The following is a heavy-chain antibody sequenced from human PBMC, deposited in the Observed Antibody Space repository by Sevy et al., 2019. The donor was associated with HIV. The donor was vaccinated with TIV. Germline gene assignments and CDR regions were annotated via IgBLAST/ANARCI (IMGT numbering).Heavy chain of an antibody. CDR3: ARHVTYSSSWYYYYGMDV. Sequence: GESLKISCKGSGYSFTSYWIGWVRQMPGKGLEWMGIIYPGESDTRYSPSFQGQVTISADKSISTAYLQWSSLKASDTAMYYCARHVTYSSSWYYYYGMDVWGQGTTVTVSS. CDR1: GYSFTSYW. J-gene: IGHJ6*02. D-gene: IGHD6-13*01. V-gene: IGHV5-51*01. CDR2: IYPGESDT.